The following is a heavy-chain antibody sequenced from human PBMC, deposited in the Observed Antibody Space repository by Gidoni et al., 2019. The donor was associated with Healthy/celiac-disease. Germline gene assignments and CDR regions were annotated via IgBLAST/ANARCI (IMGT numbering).Heavy chain of an antibody. Sequence: QVQLVASGGAVVQPGRSLTLSCAASGFTFSSYAMHWVRQAPAKGLEWVAVISDDGSNKYYADSVKGRFTISRDNSKNTLYLQMNSLRAEDTAVYYCARVPEGLLAFDIWGQGTMVTVSS. J-gene: IGHJ3*02. V-gene: IGHV3-30*01. CDR1: GFTFSSYA. CDR3: ARVPEGLLAFDI. CDR2: ISDDGSNK. D-gene: IGHD3-3*01.